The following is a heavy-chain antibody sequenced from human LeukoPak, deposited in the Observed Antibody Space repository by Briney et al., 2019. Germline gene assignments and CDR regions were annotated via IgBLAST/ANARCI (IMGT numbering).Heavy chain of an antibody. CDR1: GFTVSSNY. V-gene: IGHV3-53*01. D-gene: IGHD4-11*01. CDR2: IYTGGST. CDR3: AKGRVQYAFDI. Sequence: GGSLRLSCAASGFTVSSNYMSWVRQAPGKGLEWVSVIYTGGSTYYADSVKGRFAISRDNSKNTLYLQMNSLRAEDTAVYYCAKGRVQYAFDIWGQGTMVTVSS. J-gene: IGHJ3*02.